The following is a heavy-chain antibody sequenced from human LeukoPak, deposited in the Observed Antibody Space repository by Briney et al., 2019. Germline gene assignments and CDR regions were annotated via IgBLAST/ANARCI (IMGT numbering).Heavy chain of an antibody. CDR3: ARDGYSYASGGFDY. Sequence: GGSLRLSCAASGFTFSDNALSWVRRAPGKGLEWVSAISGSDTNTNYADSVKGRFTISRDNSKNSLYLQMNSLGAEDRAVYYCARDGYSYASGGFDYWGQGTLVTVSS. D-gene: IGHD5-12*01. V-gene: IGHV3-23*01. CDR2: ISGSDTNT. J-gene: IGHJ4*02. CDR1: GFTFSDNA.